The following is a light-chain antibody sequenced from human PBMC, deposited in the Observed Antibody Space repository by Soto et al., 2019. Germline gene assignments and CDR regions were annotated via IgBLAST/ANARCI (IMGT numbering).Light chain of an antibody. CDR2: DAS. V-gene: IGKV1-5*01. CDR3: QQYKSYSRT. J-gene: IGKJ1*01. CDR1: QSVRNW. Sequence: DVQMTQSPSTLSASVGDRVTITCRASQSVRNWLAWYQQRPGKAPKLLIYDASSLESGVPSRFSGSGSGTEFTLTISSLQPDDFATYYCQQYKSYSRTFGQGTKVDI.